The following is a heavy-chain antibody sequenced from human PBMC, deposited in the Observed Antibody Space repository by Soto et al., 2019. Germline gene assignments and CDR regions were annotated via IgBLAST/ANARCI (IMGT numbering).Heavy chain of an antibody. D-gene: IGHD3-3*01. V-gene: IGHV3-23*01. J-gene: IGHJ6*03. CDR3: AKEGQRGTIFGVVNYYYYYYMDV. CDR1: GFTFSSYA. Sequence: GGSLRLSCAASGFTFSSYAMSWVRQAPGKGLEWVSAISGSGGSTYYADSVKGRFTISRDNSKNTLYLQMNSLRAEDTAVYYCAKEGQRGTIFGVVNYYYYYYMDVWGKGTTVTVSS. CDR2: ISGSGGST.